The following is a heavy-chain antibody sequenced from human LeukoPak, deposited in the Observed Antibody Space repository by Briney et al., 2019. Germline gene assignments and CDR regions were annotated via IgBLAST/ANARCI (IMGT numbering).Heavy chain of an antibody. V-gene: IGHV4-61*02. CDR1: GGSISSGSYY. D-gene: IGHD2-15*01. Sequence: SETLPLTCTVSGGSISSGSYYWSWTRQPAGKGLEWIGRIYTSGSTNYNPSLKSRVTISVDTSKNQFSLKLSSVTAADTAVYYCAREGYCSGGSCYSTPYWGQGTLVTVSS. CDR3: AREGYCSGGSCYSTPY. CDR2: IYTSGST. J-gene: IGHJ4*02.